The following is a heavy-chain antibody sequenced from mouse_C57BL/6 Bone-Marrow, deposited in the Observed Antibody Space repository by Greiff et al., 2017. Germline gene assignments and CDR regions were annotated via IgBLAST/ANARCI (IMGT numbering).Heavy chain of an antibody. D-gene: IGHD1-1*01. CDR2: IRSKSSNYAT. J-gene: IGHJ4*01. Sequence: EVKLVESGGGLVQPKGSLKLSCAASGFTFNTYAMHWVRQAPGQGLEWVARIRSKSSNYATYYADSVKDRFTISREDSQSMLYLQMNNLKTEDTAMYYGVGETTVVATGGVYAMDYWGQGTSVTVSS. V-gene: IGHV10-3*01. CDR1: GFTFNTYA. CDR3: VGETTVVATGGVYAMDY.